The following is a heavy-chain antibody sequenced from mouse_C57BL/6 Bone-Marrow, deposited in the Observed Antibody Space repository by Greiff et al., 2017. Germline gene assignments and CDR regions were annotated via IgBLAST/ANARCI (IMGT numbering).Heavy chain of an antibody. CDR1: GFSLTSYG. CDR3: SRYSYYGSSAWFAY. D-gene: IGHD1-1*01. CDR2: IWSGGST. V-gene: IGHV2-2*01. Sequence: VMLVESGPGLVQPSQSLSITCTVSGFSLTSYGVHWVRQSPGKGLEWLGVIWSGGSTDYNSAFISRLSISKDNSKSQVFFKMNSLQSDDTAIYYCSRYSYYGSSAWFAYWGQGTLVTVSA. J-gene: IGHJ3*01.